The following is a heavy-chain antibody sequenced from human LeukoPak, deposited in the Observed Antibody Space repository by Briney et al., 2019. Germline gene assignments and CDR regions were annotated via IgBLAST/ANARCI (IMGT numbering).Heavy chain of an antibody. V-gene: IGHV1-2*02. CDR2: MNPNSGGT. D-gene: IGHD6-19*01. Sequence: ASVKVSSKASGYTFTGYFIHGVRQAPGQGLEWMGWMNPNSGGTNSAQKFKGRVTMTRDTSISTAYMVLSILISDETPVYTWARVTSSGYIAYWGQGTLVTVSS. CDR3: ARVTSSGYIAY. CDR1: GYTFTGYF. J-gene: IGHJ4*02.